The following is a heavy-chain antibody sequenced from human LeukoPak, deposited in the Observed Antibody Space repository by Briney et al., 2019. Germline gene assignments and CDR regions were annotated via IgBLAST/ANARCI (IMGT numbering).Heavy chain of an antibody. Sequence: GGSLRLSCVASGFTFTNYAMNWVRQAPGKGLEWVSSISSSSSYIYYADSVKGRFTISRDNAKNSLYLQMNSLRAEDTAVYYCARPAYYDILTGYYYRYYYYMDVWGKGTTVTVSS. J-gene: IGHJ6*03. CDR2: ISSSSSYI. D-gene: IGHD3-9*01. V-gene: IGHV3-21*01. CDR3: ARPAYYDILTGYYYRYYYYMDV. CDR1: GFTFTNYA.